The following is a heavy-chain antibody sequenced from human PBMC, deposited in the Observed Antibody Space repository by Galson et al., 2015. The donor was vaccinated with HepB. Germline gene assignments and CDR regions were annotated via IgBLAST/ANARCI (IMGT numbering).Heavy chain of an antibody. CDR3: ARAGSSGWYNFDY. CDR2: ISSSSSYI. Sequence: SLRLSCAASGFTFSSYSMNWVRQAPGKGLEWVSSISSSSSYIYYADSVKGRFTISRDNAKNSLYLQMNSLRAEDTAVYYCARAGSSGWYNFDYWGQGTLVTVSS. D-gene: IGHD6-19*01. J-gene: IGHJ4*02. CDR1: GFTFSSYS. V-gene: IGHV3-21*01.